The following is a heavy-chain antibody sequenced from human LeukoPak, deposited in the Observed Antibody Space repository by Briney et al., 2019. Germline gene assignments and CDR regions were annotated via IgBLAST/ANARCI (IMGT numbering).Heavy chain of an antibody. Sequence: GGSLRLSCAASGFTFSSYWMSWVRQAPGKGLEWVANIKQDGSEKYYVDSVKGRFTISRDNAKNSLYLQMNSLRAEDTAVYYCARDKRLGGSGYDQFPYYYYYMDVWGKGTTVTVSS. D-gene: IGHD5-12*01. J-gene: IGHJ6*03. CDR2: IKQDGSEK. CDR3: ARDKRLGGSGYDQFPYYYYYMDV. CDR1: GFTFSSYW. V-gene: IGHV3-7*01.